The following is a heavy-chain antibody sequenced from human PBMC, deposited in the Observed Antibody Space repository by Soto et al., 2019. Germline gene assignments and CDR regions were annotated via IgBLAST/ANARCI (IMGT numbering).Heavy chain of an antibody. CDR2: ISGSGGNT. CDR3: AKEMWPDAAPFDY. V-gene: IGHV3-23*01. CDR1: GFTFNSYA. J-gene: IGHJ4*02. Sequence: EVQLLESGGGLVQPGGSLRLSCAASGFTFNSYAMSWVRQAPGKGLEWVSAISGSGGNTYYADSVKGRFTISRDNSKNTLYLQMNSLRVEDTAVYYCAKEMWPDAAPFDYWGQGTLVTVSS. D-gene: IGHD2-15*01.